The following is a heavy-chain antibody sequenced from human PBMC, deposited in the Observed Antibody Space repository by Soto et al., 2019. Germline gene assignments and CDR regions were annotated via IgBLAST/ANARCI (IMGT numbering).Heavy chain of an antibody. CDR1: GGSITSSSYY. J-gene: IGHJ4*02. V-gene: IGHV4-39*01. D-gene: IGHD4-4*01. Sequence: QLQLQESGPGLVKPSETLSLTCGVSGGSITSSSYYWGWIRQAPGRGLEWIGTIYYRGSTYYNPSLEGRVTISADTSKNQLSLNLRSVTAADTAVYYCASPAGADYTFDYWGQGILVTVSS. CDR3: ASPAGADYTFDY. CDR2: IYYRGST.